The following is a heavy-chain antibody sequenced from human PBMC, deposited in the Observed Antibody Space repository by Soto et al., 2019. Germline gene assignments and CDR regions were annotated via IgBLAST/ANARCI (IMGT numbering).Heavy chain of an antibody. J-gene: IGHJ5*02. CDR3: ARARYDFWSGYSWFDP. V-gene: IGHV3-21*01. D-gene: IGHD3-3*01. CDR1: GFTFSSYS. CDR2: ISSSSSYI. Sequence: GGSLGLCCEAWGFTFSSYSMNWVRQATGKGLEWVSSISSSSSYIYYAESVKGRFTISRDNAENSLYLQMNSLRAEETAVYYCARARYDFWSGYSWFDPWGQGTLVTVSS.